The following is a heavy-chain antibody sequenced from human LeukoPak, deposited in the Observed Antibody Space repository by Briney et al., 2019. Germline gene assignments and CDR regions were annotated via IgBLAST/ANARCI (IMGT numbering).Heavy chain of an antibody. V-gene: IGHV3-23*01. CDR2: ISGSGGST. Sequence: GGSLRLSCAASGFTFSSYAMSWVRQAPGKGLEWVSAISGSGGSTYYADSVKGRFTISRDNSKNTLYLQMNSLRAEDTAVYYCAKDLSRHTAAGSPFDYWGQGTLSPSPQ. J-gene: IGHJ4*02. CDR1: GFTFSSYA. D-gene: IGHD6-13*01. CDR3: AKDLSRHTAAGSPFDY.